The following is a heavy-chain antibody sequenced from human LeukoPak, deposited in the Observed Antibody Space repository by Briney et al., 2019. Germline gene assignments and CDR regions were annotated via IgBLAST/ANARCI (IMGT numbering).Heavy chain of an antibody. CDR2: IKQDGSDK. J-gene: IGHJ4*02. Sequence: GGSLRLSCTASGFSFSSYWMSWVRHAPGKGLEWVANIKQDGSDKYYVDSVKGRFTISRDNAKNSLYLQMNSLRAEDSALYYCARASAVAGTRDHWGQGTLVTVSS. CDR1: GFSFSSYW. D-gene: IGHD6-19*01. CDR3: ARASAVAGTRDH. V-gene: IGHV3-7*01.